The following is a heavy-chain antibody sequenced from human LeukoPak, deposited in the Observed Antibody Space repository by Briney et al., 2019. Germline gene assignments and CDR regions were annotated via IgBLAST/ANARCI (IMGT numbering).Heavy chain of an antibody. CDR1: GFTFSSYN. J-gene: IGHJ6*03. CDR2: ISSSSSYI. Sequence: GGSLRLSCAASGFTFSSYNMNWVRQAPGKGVEGVSSISSSSSYIYYADSVKGRFTISRDNAKKSLYLQMNSLRAEDTAVYYCARSELGYNYYYMDVWGKGTTVTISS. V-gene: IGHV3-21*01. CDR3: ARSELGYNYYYMDV. D-gene: IGHD3-10*01.